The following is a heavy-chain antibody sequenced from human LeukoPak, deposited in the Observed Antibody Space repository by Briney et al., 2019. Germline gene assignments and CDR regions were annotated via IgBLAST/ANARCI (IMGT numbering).Heavy chain of an antibody. CDR3: ARDSLEAPPRRAGGYFDN. Sequence: GASVKVSCKASGYTFTSYYMHWVRQAPGQGLEWMGIINPSGGSTSYAEKFQGRVTMTRDTSTSTVYMELSSLRSEDTAVYHCARDSLEAPPRRAGGYFDNWGQGTLVTVSS. CDR1: GYTFTSYY. CDR2: INPSGGST. V-gene: IGHV1-46*01. D-gene: IGHD3-10*01. J-gene: IGHJ4*02.